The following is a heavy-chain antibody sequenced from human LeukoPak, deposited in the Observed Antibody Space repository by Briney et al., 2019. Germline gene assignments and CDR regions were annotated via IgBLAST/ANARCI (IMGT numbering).Heavy chain of an antibody. D-gene: IGHD2-2*01. V-gene: IGHV3-74*03. Sequence: GGSLRPSCAASGLTFNSYWMHWVRQVAGKGLVWVARINGDASNTTYADSVKGRFTISRDNAKNTLYLQMNSLRVDDTAVYYCARAMPHDNWFDPWGQGSLVTVSS. J-gene: IGHJ5*02. CDR1: GLTFNSYW. CDR2: INGDASNT. CDR3: ARAMPHDNWFDP.